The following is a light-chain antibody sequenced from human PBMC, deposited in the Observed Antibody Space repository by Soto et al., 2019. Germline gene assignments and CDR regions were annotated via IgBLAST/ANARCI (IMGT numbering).Light chain of an antibody. CDR2: RDA. Sequence: SYELTQPPSLSVSPGKTASFQCSGDSLGGKYVYWYQQKPGQSPVLLIHRDAERPSGIPERFSGSNSGNTATLTISGTQSMDEADYYFQAWDTPTAIFGGGTQVTVL. V-gene: IGLV3-1*01. J-gene: IGLJ2*01. CDR3: QAWDTPTAI. CDR1: SLGGKY.